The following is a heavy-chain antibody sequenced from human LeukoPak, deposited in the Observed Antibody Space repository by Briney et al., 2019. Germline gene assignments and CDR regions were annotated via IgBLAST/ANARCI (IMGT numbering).Heavy chain of an antibody. J-gene: IGHJ6*02. V-gene: IGHV3-33*08. D-gene: IGHD3-3*01. CDR3: ARDYRFLEWLYGMDV. CDR2: IWYDGSNK. CDR1: GFTFSSYG. Sequence: PGGSLRLSCAASGFTFSSYGMHWVRQAPGKGLEWVAVIWYDGSNKYYADSVKGRFTISRDNSKNTLYLQMNSLRAEDTAVYYCARDYRFLEWLYGMDVWGQGPRSPSP.